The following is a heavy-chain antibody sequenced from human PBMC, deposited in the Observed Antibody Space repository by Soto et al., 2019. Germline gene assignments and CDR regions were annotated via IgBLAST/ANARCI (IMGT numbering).Heavy chain of an antibody. Sequence: VQLAQSGDEVRKPGSSVKVSCKASGYIFGNYGIAWARQAPGQGLEWMGWISPYSGNTHYASKVQGRLTMTADKSMSTAYMDLRSLTSDDTAVHYSALRDNFVTPTPHNVWAQGTTITVSS. CDR1: GYIFGNYG. CDR2: ISPYSGNT. CDR3: ALRDNFVTPTPHNV. J-gene: IGHJ6*02. V-gene: IGHV1-18*01. D-gene: IGHD2-15*01.